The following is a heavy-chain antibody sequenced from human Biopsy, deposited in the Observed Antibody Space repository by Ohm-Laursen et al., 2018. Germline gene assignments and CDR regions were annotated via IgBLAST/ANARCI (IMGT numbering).Heavy chain of an antibody. J-gene: IGHJ4*02. CDR1: GYSISRGYY. CDR2: IYHNGET. Sequence: SETLSLTCDVSGYSISRGYYWGWIRQPPGKGLEWIGSIYHNGETHDNASLKSRVTISVDTPKTQISLKMNSVTAADTAVYYCARAEIADFDSWGQGTLVTVSS. V-gene: IGHV4-38-2*01. CDR3: ARAEIADFDS. D-gene: IGHD2-21*01.